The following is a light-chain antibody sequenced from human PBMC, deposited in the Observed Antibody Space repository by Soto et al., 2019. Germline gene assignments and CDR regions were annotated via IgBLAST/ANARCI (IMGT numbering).Light chain of an antibody. J-gene: IGKJ1*01. V-gene: IGKV3-20*01. CDR2: VAS. Sequence: EIVLTQSPGTLSLSPGERATLSCRASQSISSSYFAWYQQKPGQAPRLLIYVASSRATGTPDRFSGGASGTDFTLTISRLESEDFAVYYCHQYGSSQWTFGQGTKVDIK. CDR1: QSISSSY. CDR3: HQYGSSQWT.